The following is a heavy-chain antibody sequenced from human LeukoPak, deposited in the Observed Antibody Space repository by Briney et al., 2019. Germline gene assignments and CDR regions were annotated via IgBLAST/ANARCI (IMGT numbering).Heavy chain of an antibody. CDR3: AKAGEPNYYYYMDV. Sequence: PGGSLRLSCAASGFTFSSYSMNWVRQAPGKGLEWVSSISSSSSYIYYADSVKGRFTISRDNSKNTLYLQMNGLRAEGTAVYYCAKAGEPNYYYYMDVWGKGTTVTVSS. CDR2: ISSSSSYI. CDR1: GFTFSSYS. D-gene: IGHD3-16*01. J-gene: IGHJ6*03. V-gene: IGHV3-21*04.